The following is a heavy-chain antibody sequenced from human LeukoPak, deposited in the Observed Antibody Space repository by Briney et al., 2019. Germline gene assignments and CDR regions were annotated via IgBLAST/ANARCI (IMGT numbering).Heavy chain of an antibody. Sequence: GGSLRLSCAASGFTFSSYSMNWVRQAPGKGLEWVSSISSSSSYIYYADSVKGRLTISRDNSKNTLYLQMNSLRAEDTAVYYCAKRSRATGSPHFDYWGQGALVTVSS. CDR1: GFTFSSYS. V-gene: IGHV3-21*04. CDR2: ISSSSSYI. J-gene: IGHJ4*02. CDR3: AKRSRATGSPHFDY. D-gene: IGHD3-10*01.